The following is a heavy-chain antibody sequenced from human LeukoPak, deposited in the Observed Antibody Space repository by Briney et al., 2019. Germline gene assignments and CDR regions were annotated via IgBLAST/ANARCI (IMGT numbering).Heavy chain of an antibody. CDR3: LAESSTAYEGY. V-gene: IGHV3-7*01. CDR2: IKEDGSVR. CDR1: GFTFSRHW. D-gene: IGHD6-13*01. J-gene: IGHJ4*02. Sequence: GGSLRLSCVASGFTFSRHWMAWVRQAPGKGLEWVANIKEDGSVRQYVDSVKGRFTISRDNAETSLYLQMNSLRAEDTAVYYCLAESSTAYEGYWGQGTLVTVSS.